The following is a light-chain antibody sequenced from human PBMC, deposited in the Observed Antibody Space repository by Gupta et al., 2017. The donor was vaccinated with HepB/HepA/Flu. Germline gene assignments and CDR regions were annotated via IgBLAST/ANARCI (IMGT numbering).Light chain of an antibody. V-gene: IGLV6-57*01. Sequence: NFMLTQPHSVSESPGKTVTISCTRSSGSLSSNYVQWYQQRPGSSPATVIYEDKQRPSGVPDRFSGSIDSSSNSASLTIAGLKTEDEADYYCQSYDSSSVVFGGGTKLTVL. CDR3: QSYDSSSVV. CDR2: EDK. J-gene: IGLJ2*01. CDR1: SGSLSSNY.